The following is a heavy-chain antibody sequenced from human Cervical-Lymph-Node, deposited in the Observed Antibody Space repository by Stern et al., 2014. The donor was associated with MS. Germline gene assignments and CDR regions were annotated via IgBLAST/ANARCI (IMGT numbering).Heavy chain of an antibody. Sequence: QVQLQESGPGLVKPSQTLSLTCTVSGGSISSGGYYWSWIRQHPGKSLEWIRYLYYSGSTSYNPSLKSRVTLSVDTSKNQFSLKLSSVTAADTAVYYCARNRGYSGYGTESDAFDIWGQGTMVTVSS. CDR2: LYYSGST. D-gene: IGHD5-12*01. CDR3: ARNRGYSGYGTESDAFDI. CDR1: GGSISSGGYY. J-gene: IGHJ3*02. V-gene: IGHV4-31*03.